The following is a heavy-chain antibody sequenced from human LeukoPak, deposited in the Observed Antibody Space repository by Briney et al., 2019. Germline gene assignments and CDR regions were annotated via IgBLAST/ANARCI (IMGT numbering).Heavy chain of an antibody. V-gene: IGHV4-38-2*01. CDR1: GYSISSGYY. CDR2: HYHSGST. J-gene: IGHJ3*02. CDR3: ARQWNCSGGSCYSGAFDI. D-gene: IGHD2-15*01. Sequence: PSETLSLTCAVSGYSISSGYYWGWIRQPPGKGLEWIGSHYHSGSTYYNPSLTSPVTIYVDTSKNQFSLKLSSVTAADTAVYYCARQWNCSGGSCYSGAFDIWGQGTMVTVSS.